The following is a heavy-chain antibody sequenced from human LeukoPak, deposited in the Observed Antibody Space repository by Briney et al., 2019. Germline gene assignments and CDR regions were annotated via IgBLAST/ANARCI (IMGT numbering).Heavy chain of an antibody. V-gene: IGHV4-31*03. CDR2: IYYSGST. CDR1: GGSISSGGYY. CDR3: ARAVKASSGWKYYYYGMDV. D-gene: IGHD6-19*01. J-gene: IGHJ6*02. Sequence: SQTLSLTCTVSGGSISSGGYYWSWIRQHPGKGLEWIGYIYYSGSTYYNPSLKSRVTISVDTSKNQFSLKLSSVTAADTAVYYCARAVKASSGWKYYYYGMDVWGQGTTVTVSS.